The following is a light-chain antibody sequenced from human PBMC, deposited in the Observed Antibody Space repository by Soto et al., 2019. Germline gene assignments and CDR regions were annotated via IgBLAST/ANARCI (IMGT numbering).Light chain of an antibody. CDR2: GAS. V-gene: IGKV3-20*01. J-gene: IGKJ5*01. CDR1: QSVGSY. Sequence: LTQSTVTLALSSGEKATLSRRASQSVGSYLAWYQQIPGQAPRLLIYGASSRATGIPDRFSGSGSGTDFTLTISRLEPEDFAVYYCQQYGSSPITFGQGTRLEIK. CDR3: QQYGSSPIT.